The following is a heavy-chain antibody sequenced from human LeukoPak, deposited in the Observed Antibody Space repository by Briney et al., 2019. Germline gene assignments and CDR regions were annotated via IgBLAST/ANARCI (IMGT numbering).Heavy chain of an antibody. D-gene: IGHD6-19*01. J-gene: IGHJ4*02. V-gene: IGHV3-66*01. CDR3: AREVAVAGRPFDY. CDR1: GFTVSGTY. Sequence: GGSLRLSCAASGFTVSGTYMNWVRQAPGKGLEWVSVIYSGGGTYYADSVKGRFTISRDNSKNTLYLQMNSLRAEDTAVYYCAREVAVAGRPFDYWGQGTLVTVSS. CDR2: IYSGGGT.